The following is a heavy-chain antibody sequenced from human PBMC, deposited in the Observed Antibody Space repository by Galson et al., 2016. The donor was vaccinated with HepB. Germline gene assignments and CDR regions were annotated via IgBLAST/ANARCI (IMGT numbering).Heavy chain of an antibody. J-gene: IGHJ4*02. CDR2: ISYNGNKK. CDR1: GFTFSSYA. CDR3: ARDYGSGSYRTNYFDY. D-gene: IGHD3-10*01. V-gene: IGHV3-30*04. Sequence: SLRLSCAISGFTFSSYAVHWVRQAPGKGLEWVAVISYNGNKKYYAETVKGRFTISRDNSKNTLYLQMNSLRAEDTAVYYCARDYGSGSYRTNYFDYWGQGTLVTVS.